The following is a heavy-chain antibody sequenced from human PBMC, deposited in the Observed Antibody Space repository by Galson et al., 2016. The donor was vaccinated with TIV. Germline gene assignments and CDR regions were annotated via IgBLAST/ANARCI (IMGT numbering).Heavy chain of an antibody. D-gene: IGHD1-26*01. CDR3: ARHREWDWELPY. V-gene: IGHV4-38-2*01. J-gene: IGHJ4*02. Sequence: SETLSLTCAVSGSSISSGHYWGWIRQPPGKGLEWIGSIYQSGSTYYNPSLKRRVTISVDTSNNQFSLNLTSVTAADTAVYFCARHREWDWELPYWGQGILVTVSS. CDR2: IYQSGST. CDR1: GSSISSGHY.